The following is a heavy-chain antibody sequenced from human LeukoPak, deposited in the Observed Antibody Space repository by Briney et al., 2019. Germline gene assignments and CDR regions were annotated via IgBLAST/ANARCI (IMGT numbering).Heavy chain of an antibody. J-gene: IGHJ5*02. CDR2: INLNSGGT. CDR3: ASFDFWSRP. V-gene: IGHV1-2*02. CDR1: GYTFTDYF. D-gene: IGHD3-3*01. Sequence: ASVKVSRKASGYTFTDYFMYWVRQAPGQGLDWMGWINLNSGGTNYAQKFQGRATMTRDTAINTAYMELTRLRSDDTAVYYCASFDFWSRPWGQGTLVTVSS.